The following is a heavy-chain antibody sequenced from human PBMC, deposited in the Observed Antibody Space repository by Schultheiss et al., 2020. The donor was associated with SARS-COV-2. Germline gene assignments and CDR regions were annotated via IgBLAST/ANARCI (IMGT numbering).Heavy chain of an antibody. J-gene: IGHJ4*02. CDR3: AGYSSSWYGY. D-gene: IGHD6-13*01. V-gene: IGHV4-4*02. CDR1: GGSISSSNW. CDR2: INHSGST. Sequence: SETLSLTCAVSGGSISSSNWWSWVRQPPGKGLEWIGEINHSGSTNYNPSLKSRVTISVDTSKNQFSLKLSSVTAADTAVYYCAGYSSSWYGYWGQGTLVTVSS.